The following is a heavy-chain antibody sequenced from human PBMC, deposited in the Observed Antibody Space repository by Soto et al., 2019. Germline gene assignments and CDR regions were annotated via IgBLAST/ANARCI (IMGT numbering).Heavy chain of an antibody. V-gene: IGHV4-38-2*01. CDR2: IYHSGST. Sequence: LETLSLTCAVSGYSISSGYYWGWIRQPPGKGLEWIGSIYHSGSTYYNPSLKSRVTISVDTSKNQFSLKLSSVTAADTAGYYCARTGYYYYGMDVWGQGTTVTVSS. CDR1: GYSISSGYY. CDR3: ARTGYYYYGMDV. J-gene: IGHJ6*02.